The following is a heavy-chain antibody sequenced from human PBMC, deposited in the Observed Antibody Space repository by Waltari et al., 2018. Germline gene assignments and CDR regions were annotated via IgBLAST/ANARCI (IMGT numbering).Heavy chain of an antibody. CDR1: GGTFSSYA. V-gene: IGHV1-69*14. CDR2: FDPEDGEA. J-gene: IGHJ4*02. Sequence: QVQLVQSGAEVKKPGSSVKVSCKASGGTFSSYAISWVRPAPGQGLEWMGGFDPEDGEAIYAQKFQGRVTMTEDTSTDTAYMELSSLRSDDTAVYYCARGDMVRGPAGYWGQGTLVTVSS. D-gene: IGHD3-10*01. CDR3: ARGDMVRGPAGY.